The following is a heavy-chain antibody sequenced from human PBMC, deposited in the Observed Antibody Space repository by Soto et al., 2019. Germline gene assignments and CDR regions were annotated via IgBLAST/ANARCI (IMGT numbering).Heavy chain of an antibody. CDR2: IPSSSSYI. D-gene: IGHD3-9*01. J-gene: IGHJ6*02. V-gene: IGHV3-21*01. CDR3: ARDFDAGHGMDV. Sequence: PGGSPRLSCAASGFTFSSYSMNWVRQAPGKGLEWVSSIPSSSSYIYYADSVKGRFTISRDNAKNSLYLQMNSLRAEDTAVYYCARDFDAGHGMDVWGQGTTVTVFS. CDR1: GFTFSSYS.